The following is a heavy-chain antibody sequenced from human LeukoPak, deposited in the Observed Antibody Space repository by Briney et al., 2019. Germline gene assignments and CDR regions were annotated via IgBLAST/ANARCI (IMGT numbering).Heavy chain of an antibody. CDR3: ATVYSSSWYEGGNWFDP. D-gene: IGHD6-13*01. CDR2: FAPEDGET. CDR1: GYTLTELS. V-gene: IGHV1-24*01. J-gene: IGHJ5*02. Sequence: ASVKVSCKVSGYTLTELSIHWVRQAPGNGHEWMGGFAPEDGETIYAQKFQGRVTMTEDTSTDTAYMELSSLRSEDTAVYYCATVYSSSWYEGGNWFDPWGQGTLVTVSS.